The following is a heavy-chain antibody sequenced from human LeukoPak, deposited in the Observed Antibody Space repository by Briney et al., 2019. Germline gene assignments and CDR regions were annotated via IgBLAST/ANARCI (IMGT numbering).Heavy chain of an antibody. CDR1: GYTFTSYD. Sequence: GASVKVSCKASGYTFTSYDIKWVRQATGQGLEWMGWMNPNIGNTGYAQEFQGRVTMTRNTSISTAYMEMSSLRSEDTAVYYCATKLSSGWYELRFDYWGQGTLVTVSS. J-gene: IGHJ4*02. V-gene: IGHV1-8*01. CDR3: ATKLSSGWYELRFDY. D-gene: IGHD6-19*01. CDR2: MNPNIGNT.